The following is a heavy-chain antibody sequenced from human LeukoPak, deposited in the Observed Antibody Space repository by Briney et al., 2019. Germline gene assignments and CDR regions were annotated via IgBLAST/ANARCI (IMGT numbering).Heavy chain of an antibody. CDR2: IIPILGIA. CDR3: ARDPYYYGSGIY. J-gene: IGHJ4*02. Sequence: ASVKVSCKASGYTFTSFGISWVRQAPGQGLEWMGRIIPILGIANYAQKFQGRVTITADKSTSTAYMELSSLRSEDTAVYYCARDPYYYGSGIYWGQGTLVTVSS. CDR1: GYTFTSFG. D-gene: IGHD3-10*01. V-gene: IGHV1-69*04.